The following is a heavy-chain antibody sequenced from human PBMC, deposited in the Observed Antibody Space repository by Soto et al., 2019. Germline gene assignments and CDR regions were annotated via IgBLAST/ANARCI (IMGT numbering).Heavy chain of an antibody. CDR3: ARQRLWGTSGYYYFEN. CDR1: GHIFSNYW. J-gene: IGHJ4*02. Sequence: GESLKISCKGSGHIFSNYWIGWVRQMPGKGLEWMGIIYPGDSDTRYSPSFQGQVTITVDKSINTAYLQWSRLKASDTAIYYCARQRLWGTSGYYYFENWGQGALVTVSS. V-gene: IGHV5-51*01. D-gene: IGHD3-22*01. CDR2: IYPGDSDT.